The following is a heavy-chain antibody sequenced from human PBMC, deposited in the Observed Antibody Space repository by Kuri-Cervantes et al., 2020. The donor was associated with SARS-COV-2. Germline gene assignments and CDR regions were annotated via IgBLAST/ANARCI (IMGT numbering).Heavy chain of an antibody. D-gene: IGHD2-2*01. V-gene: IGHV4-59*08. CDR2: IYYSGTT. CDR3: ARLHIVVVPAARRNFDL. J-gene: IGHJ2*01. CDR1: GGSISNYY. Sequence: GSLRLSCIVSGGSISNYYWNWIRRPPGKGLEWIGYIYYSGTTNYNPSLKSRVTISVDTSKNQFSLKLSSVTAADTAVYYCARLHIVVVPAARRNFDLWGRGTLVTVSS.